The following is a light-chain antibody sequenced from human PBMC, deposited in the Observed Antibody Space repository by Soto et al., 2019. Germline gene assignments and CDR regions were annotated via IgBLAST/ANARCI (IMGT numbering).Light chain of an antibody. CDR3: QQRSNWT. V-gene: IGKV3-11*01. CDR2: DAS. J-gene: IGKJ1*01. CDR1: KSVGTY. Sequence: EIVLTQSPATLSLSPGERATLSGGPIKSVGTYLAWYQQKPGQAPRLLIYDASNRATGIPARFSGSGSGTDFTLTISSLEPEDFAVYYCQQRSNWTFGQGTKVEIK.